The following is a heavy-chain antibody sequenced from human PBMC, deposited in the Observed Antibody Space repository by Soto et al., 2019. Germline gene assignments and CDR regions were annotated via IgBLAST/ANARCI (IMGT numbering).Heavy chain of an antibody. D-gene: IGHD3-16*01. CDR2: IYGDDDK. V-gene: IGHV2-5*02. J-gene: IGHJ4*02. CDR1: GFSLSTSGVG. Sequence: QITLKESGPTLVKPTQTLTLTCTFSGFSLSTSGVGVGWIRQPPGKALEWLAVIYGDDDKRYSPSLKSRLTITKDPSKNQVVLTMTNMDPVDTATYYCAHQGGGLFSFDNWGQGTLVTVSS. CDR3: AHQGGGLFSFDN.